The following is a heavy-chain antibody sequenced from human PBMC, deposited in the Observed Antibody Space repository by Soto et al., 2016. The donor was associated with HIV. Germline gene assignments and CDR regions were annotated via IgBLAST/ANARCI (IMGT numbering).Heavy chain of an antibody. V-gene: IGHV4-31*01. D-gene: IGHD3-10*01. J-gene: IGHJ3*02. Sequence: QVQLQESGPGLVKPSQTLSLTCTVSGDSISSGGHYWTWIRQLPGKGLEWIGYTHYNGNTYYNPSLKSPFTISVDTSKNQFSLEMTSVTAADTAVYYCAREGITLVQKGMDAFDIWGQGTMVTVSS. CDR3: AREGITLVQKGMDAFDI. CDR2: THYNGNT. CDR1: GDSISSGGHY.